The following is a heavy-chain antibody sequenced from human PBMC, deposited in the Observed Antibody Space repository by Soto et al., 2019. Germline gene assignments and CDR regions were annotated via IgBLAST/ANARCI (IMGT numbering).Heavy chain of an antibody. CDR3: AREDDYGYRYINYGLDV. J-gene: IGHJ6*02. Sequence: QAQLVESGGGVVQPGRSLRLSCAASGFTFNIYALHWVRQAPGKGLEWVAVISFDGTKKYYSDSVKGRFTISRDNLKNILYLQMNNLRVEDAALYFGAREDDYGYRYINYGLDVWGQGTTVTVSS. CDR2: ISFDGTKK. D-gene: IGHD4-17*01. V-gene: IGHV3-30-3*01. CDR1: GFTFNIYA.